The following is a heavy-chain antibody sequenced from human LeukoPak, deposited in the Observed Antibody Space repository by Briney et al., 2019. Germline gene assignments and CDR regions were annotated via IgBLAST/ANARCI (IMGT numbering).Heavy chain of an antibody. V-gene: IGHV1-2*02. CDR2: INPNSGDT. Sequence: ASVKASCKASGYPFTDQFINWVRQAPGRGLEWMGWINPNSGDTNYEQRFQGRVTMTRDTSISTAYMDLTRLASDDTAVYYCARGELLVDYWGQGTLVTVSS. CDR3: ARGELLVDY. J-gene: IGHJ4*02. CDR1: GYPFTDQF. D-gene: IGHD3-10*01.